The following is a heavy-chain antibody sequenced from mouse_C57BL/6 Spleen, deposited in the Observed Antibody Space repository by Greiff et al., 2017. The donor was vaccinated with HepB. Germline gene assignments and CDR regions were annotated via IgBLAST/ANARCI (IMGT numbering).Heavy chain of an antibody. D-gene: IGHD1-1*01. V-gene: IGHV5-4*01. CDR3: ARDAEIYYYGSSYKDWYFDV. Sequence: EVKLVESGGGLVKPGGSLKLSCAASGFTFSSYAMSWVRQTPEKRLEWVATISDGGSYTYYPDNVKGRFTISRDNAKNNLYLQMSHLKSEATAMYYCARDAEIYYYGSSYKDWYFDVWGTGTTVTVSS. J-gene: IGHJ1*03. CDR2: ISDGGSYT. CDR1: GFTFSSYA.